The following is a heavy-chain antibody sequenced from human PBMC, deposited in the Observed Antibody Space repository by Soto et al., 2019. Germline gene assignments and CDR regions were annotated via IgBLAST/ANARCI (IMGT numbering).Heavy chain of an antibody. V-gene: IGHV4-59*08. CDR2: IYYSGST. Sequence: SETPSLTCTVSGGSIGSYYWSWVRQPPGKGLEWIGYIYYSGSTNYNPSLKSRVTISVDTSKNQFSLKLSSVTAADTAVYYCARLWFGEPVDYWGQGTLATVS. D-gene: IGHD3-10*01. J-gene: IGHJ4*02. CDR3: ARLWFGEPVDY. CDR1: GGSIGSYY.